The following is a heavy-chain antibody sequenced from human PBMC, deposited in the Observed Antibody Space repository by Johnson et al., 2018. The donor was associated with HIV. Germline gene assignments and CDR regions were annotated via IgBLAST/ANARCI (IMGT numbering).Heavy chain of an antibody. Sequence: QVLLVESGGGMVQPGGSLRLSCAASGLTVSTNYMRWVRQAPGKGLEWVSVISYDGSDTSYADSVKGRFTVSRDNSKNTLYLQMNSLRAEDTAVCDCTKERPVLYYDSSGLTGPDAFDIWGQGTMVTVSS. V-gene: IGHV3-30*18. CDR3: TKERPVLYYDSSGLTGPDAFDI. J-gene: IGHJ3*02. D-gene: IGHD3-22*01. CDR2: ISYDGSDT. CDR1: GLTVSTNY.